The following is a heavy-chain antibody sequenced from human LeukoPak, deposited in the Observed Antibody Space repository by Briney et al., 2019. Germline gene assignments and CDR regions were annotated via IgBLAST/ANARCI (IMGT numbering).Heavy chain of an antibody. CDR3: TRVFGGYDVSDS. V-gene: IGHV3-7*03. D-gene: IGHD3-3*01. Sequence: PGGSLRLSCAASGFTFSSFWMSWVRQAPGKGLEWVANIKKDGSQKYYVDSVEGRFTISRDNAKNSLYLQMDSLRLGDTAVYYCTRVFGGYDVSDSWGQGTRVTVSS. J-gene: IGHJ4*02. CDR2: IKKDGSQK. CDR1: GFTFSSFW.